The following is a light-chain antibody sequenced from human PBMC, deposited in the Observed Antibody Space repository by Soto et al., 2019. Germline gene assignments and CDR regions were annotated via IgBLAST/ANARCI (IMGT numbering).Light chain of an antibody. Sequence: IFMSQSAATLSVSPGLRAALSCMASQSISSNLAWYQQKPGQAPRLLIYGASTRATGIPARFSGSGSGAEFALTISSLQSEDFAVYYCQQYNNWPQETFGQGTKVVIK. CDR1: QSISSN. J-gene: IGKJ1*01. V-gene: IGKV3-15*01. CDR2: GAS. CDR3: QQYNNWPQET.